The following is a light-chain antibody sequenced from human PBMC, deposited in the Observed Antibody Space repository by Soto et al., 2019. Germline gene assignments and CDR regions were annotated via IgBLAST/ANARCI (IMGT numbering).Light chain of an antibody. CDR2: QDS. V-gene: IGLV3-1*01. Sequence: SYELTQPPSVSVSPGQTASITCSGDKLGDKYVCWYQQKSGQSPVLVIYQDSTRPSGIPERFSGSNSGNTAPLTVSGTQAMDEADYYCQVWDTSVVFGGGTKLTVL. CDR1: KLGDKY. J-gene: IGLJ3*02. CDR3: QVWDTSVV.